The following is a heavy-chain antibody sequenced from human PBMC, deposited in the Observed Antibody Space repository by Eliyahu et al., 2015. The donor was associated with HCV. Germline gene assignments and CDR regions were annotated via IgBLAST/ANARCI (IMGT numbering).Heavy chain of an antibody. CDR2: IKQDGSEK. V-gene: IGHV3-7*01. CDR3: ARDRPKGSGSYPDY. J-gene: IGHJ4*02. CDR1: GFTFXXYW. Sequence: EVQLVESGGGLVQPGGSLRLSCAASGFTFXXYWMSWVRQAPGKGLEGVANIKQDGSEKYYVDSVKGRFTISRDNAKNSLYLQMNSLRAEDTAVYYCARDRPKGSGSYPDYWGQGTLVTVSS. D-gene: IGHD3-10*01.